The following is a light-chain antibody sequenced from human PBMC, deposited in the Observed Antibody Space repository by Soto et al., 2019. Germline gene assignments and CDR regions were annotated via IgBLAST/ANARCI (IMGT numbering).Light chain of an antibody. Sequence: TQSPGTLSLSPGERATLSCRASQSVGNHLNWYQQKPGKAPKFLIYGASTLQSGVPSRFSGSGSGTDFTLTVSSLQPEDFATYYCQQGYTSRITFGQGTRLDIK. CDR1: QSVGNH. CDR2: GAS. CDR3: QQGYTSRIT. V-gene: IGKV1-39*01. J-gene: IGKJ5*01.